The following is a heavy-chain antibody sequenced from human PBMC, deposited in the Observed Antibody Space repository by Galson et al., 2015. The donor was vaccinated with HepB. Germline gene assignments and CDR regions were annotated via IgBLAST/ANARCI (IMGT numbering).Heavy chain of an antibody. J-gene: IGHJ5*02. V-gene: IGHV1-18*01. D-gene: IGHD2-15*01. CDR2: INTYNRHT. Sequence: SVKVSCKASGYTFSSFSITWVRQAPGQGLEWMGWINTYNRHTNYAQKFQGRVTMTTDTSTSTAFMELRSLGSDDTAIYYCARGAFVVVVDSIQNNWFGPWGQGTLVTVSS. CDR1: GYTFSSFS. CDR3: ARGAFVVVVDSIQNNWFGP.